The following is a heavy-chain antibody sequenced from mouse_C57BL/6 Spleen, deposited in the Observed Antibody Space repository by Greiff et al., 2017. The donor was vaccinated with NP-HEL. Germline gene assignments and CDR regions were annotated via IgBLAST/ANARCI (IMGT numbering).Heavy chain of an antibody. CDR3: ARDPITTVVEYFDV. Sequence: VQLQQSGAELVKPGASVKMSCKASGYTFTSYWITWVKQRPGQGLEWIGDIYPGSGSTNYNEKFKSKATLTVDTSSSTAYMQLSSLTSEDSAVYYCARDPITTVVEYFDVWGTGTTVTVSS. D-gene: IGHD1-1*01. J-gene: IGHJ1*03. CDR2: IYPGSGST. CDR1: GYTFTSYW. V-gene: IGHV1-55*01.